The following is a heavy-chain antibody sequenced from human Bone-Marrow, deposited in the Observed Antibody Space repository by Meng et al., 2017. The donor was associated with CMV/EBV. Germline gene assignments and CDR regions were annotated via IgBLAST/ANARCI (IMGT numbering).Heavy chain of an antibody. CDR3: ARLPGNPTIDDT. J-gene: IGHJ3*02. D-gene: IGHD5-24*01. CDR2: IDPDSGDT. Sequence: ASVKVSCKASGYRFTGNYIHWERQAPGQGLEWLGWIDPDSGDTKYTQKFQGRITMTRDTSIGTAYMELSRLMSDDTAVYYCARLPGNPTIDDTWGQGTLVTVSS. V-gene: IGHV1-2*02. CDR1: GYRFTGNY.